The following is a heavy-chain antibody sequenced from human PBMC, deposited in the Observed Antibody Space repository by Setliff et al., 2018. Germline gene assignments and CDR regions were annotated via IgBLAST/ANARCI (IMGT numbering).Heavy chain of an antibody. J-gene: IGHJ6*02. CDR1: GGSISHHY. D-gene: IGHD3-22*01. Sequence: SETLSLTCTVSGGSISHHYWSWIRQPPGKGLEWVGYMYNSGNTNYNPSLRRRVAISVDKSKNQFSLKLSSVTAADTAVYYCARGGYYYDSSGYYQASYYYYYGMDVWGQGTTVTVSS. CDR3: ARGGYYYDSSGYYQASYYYYYGMDV. CDR2: MYNSGNT. V-gene: IGHV4-59*08.